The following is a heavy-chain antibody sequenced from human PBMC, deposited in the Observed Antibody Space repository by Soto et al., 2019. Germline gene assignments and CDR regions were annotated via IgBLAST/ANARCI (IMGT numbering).Heavy chain of an antibody. CDR1: GYSLTSYW. Sequence: PGESPKISCKGSGYSLTSYWISWVRQMPGKGLGWMGRIDPGDSDTTYSPAFQGQVTISVDRSTKTAYPQWSSMKASDTAMYYCAKQAYYGSGTYYSDSWGQGTLVTVSS. CDR2: IDPGDSDT. CDR3: AKQAYYGSGTYYSDS. D-gene: IGHD3-10*01. J-gene: IGHJ4*02. V-gene: IGHV5-51*01.